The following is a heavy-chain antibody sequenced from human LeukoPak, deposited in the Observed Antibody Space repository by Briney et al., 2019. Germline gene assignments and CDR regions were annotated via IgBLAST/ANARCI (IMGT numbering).Heavy chain of an antibody. CDR3: AKDLGPYYCDSSGLDY. CDR1: GFTFSSYW. Sequence: GGSLRLSCAASGFTFSSYWMHWVRQAPGKGLVWVSRINTDGSSTYYADSVKGRFTISRDNSKNTLYLQMNSLRAEDTAVYYCAKDLGPYYCDSSGLDYWGQGTLVTVSS. J-gene: IGHJ4*02. V-gene: IGHV3-74*01. D-gene: IGHD3-22*01. CDR2: INTDGSST.